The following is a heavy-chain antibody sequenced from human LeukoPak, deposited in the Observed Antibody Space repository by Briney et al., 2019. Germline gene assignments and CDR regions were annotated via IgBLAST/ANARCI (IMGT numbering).Heavy chain of an antibody. D-gene: IGHD3-9*01. CDR1: GFTFSHYG. J-gene: IGHJ6*03. V-gene: IGHV3-30*01. CDR3: AREGHYDILTGYSPVEYYFYYMDV. CDR2: ISSDGVEK. Sequence: GGSLRLSCEASGFTFSHYGIHWVRQTPSKGLEWVAAISSDGVEKHYADSVKGRFTISRDNSKSTLYLQMNSLRAEDTALYYCAREGHYDILTGYSPVEYYFYYMDVWGKGTTVTVSS.